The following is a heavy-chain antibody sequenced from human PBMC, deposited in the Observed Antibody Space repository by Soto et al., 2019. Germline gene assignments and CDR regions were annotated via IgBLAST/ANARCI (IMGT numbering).Heavy chain of an antibody. Sequence: QVQLVQSGAEVKKPGASVKVSCKPSGYTFTSYGITWVRQAPGQGLEWMGWISAYNGNTNYAQKFQGRVTXXTXTXXSTAYMELRSLGSGATAVYYCASGWFGEFVYQFDYWGQGTLVTVSS. CDR3: ASGWFGEFVYQFDY. J-gene: IGHJ4*02. V-gene: IGHV1-18*01. CDR2: ISAYNGNT. CDR1: GYTFTSYG. D-gene: IGHD3-10*01.